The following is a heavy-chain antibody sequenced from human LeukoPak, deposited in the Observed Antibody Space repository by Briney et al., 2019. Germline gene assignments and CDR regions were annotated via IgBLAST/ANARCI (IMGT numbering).Heavy chain of an antibody. CDR3: ARGGDSGSYFFDY. J-gene: IGHJ4*02. V-gene: IGHV3-20*01. Sequence: GGSLRLSCAASGFTFDDYGMSWVRQAPRKGLEWVSGINWNGGSTGYADSVKGRFTISRDNAKNSLYLQMNSLRAEDTALYHCARGGDSGSYFFDYWGQGTLVTVSS. CDR2: INWNGGST. D-gene: IGHD1-26*01. CDR1: GFTFDDYG.